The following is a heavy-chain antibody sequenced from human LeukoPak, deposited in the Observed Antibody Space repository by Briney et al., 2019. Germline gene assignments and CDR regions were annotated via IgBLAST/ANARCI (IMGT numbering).Heavy chain of an antibody. CDR3: ARDVYRGKGAFDI. J-gene: IGHJ3*02. CDR1: GFTVSSNY. CDR2: IYSGRTT. Sequence: GGSLRLSCAGSGFTVSSNYMSWVRQAPGKGREWVTSIYSGRTTYYADSVKGRFTISRDDFKNTVYLQMNSLRAEDTAIYYCARDVYRGKGAFDIWGQGAMVTVSS. D-gene: IGHD1-26*01. V-gene: IGHV3-53*01.